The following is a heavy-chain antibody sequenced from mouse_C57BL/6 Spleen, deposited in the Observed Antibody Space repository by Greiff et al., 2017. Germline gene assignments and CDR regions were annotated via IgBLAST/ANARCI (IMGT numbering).Heavy chain of an antibody. V-gene: IGHV1-9*01. J-gene: IGHJ2*01. D-gene: IGHD1-1*01. Sequence: VQLQQSGAELMKPGASVKLSCKATGYTFTGYWIEWVKQRPGHGLEWIGKILPGSGHTNYNQKFKGKDTFTADTSSNTAYMQRSSLTTEDSAIYYCAVATVVVPDYWGQGTTLTVSS. CDR1: GYTFTGYW. CDR3: AVATVVVPDY. CDR2: ILPGSGHT.